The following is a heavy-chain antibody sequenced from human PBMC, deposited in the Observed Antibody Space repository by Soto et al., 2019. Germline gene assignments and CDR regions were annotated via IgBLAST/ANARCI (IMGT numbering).Heavy chain of an antibody. CDR3: ARRLGYNCACDI. CDR1: GYSFTSYW. V-gene: IGHV5-51*01. D-gene: IGHD5-12*01. Sequence: GESLKISCKGSGYSFTSYWIGWERQMPGKGLEWMGIIYPGDSDTRYSPSFQGQATISADKSISHAFLQWGSLKASDTAMYYCARRLGYNCACDIWGQGTRVTVSS. CDR2: IYPGDSDT. J-gene: IGHJ3*02.